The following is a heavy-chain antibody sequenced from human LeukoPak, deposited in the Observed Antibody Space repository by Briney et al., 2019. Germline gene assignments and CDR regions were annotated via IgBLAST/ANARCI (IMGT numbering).Heavy chain of an antibody. J-gene: IGHJ6*02. CDR3: ARESVYGILTGAPYYYYGMDV. CDR2: INPSGGST. D-gene: IGHD3-9*01. V-gene: IGHV1-46*01. CDR1: GYTFASYY. Sequence: EASVKVSCKASGYTFASYYMHWVRQAPGQGLEWMGIINPSGGSTSYAQKFQGRVTMTRDTSTSTVYMELSSLRSEDTAVYYCARESVYGILTGAPYYYYGMDVWGQGTTVTVSS.